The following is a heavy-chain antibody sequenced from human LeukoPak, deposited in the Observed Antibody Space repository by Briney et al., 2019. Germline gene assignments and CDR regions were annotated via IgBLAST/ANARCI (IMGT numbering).Heavy chain of an antibody. CDR2: MNEDGSER. V-gene: IGHV3-7*01. J-gene: IGHJ6*02. Sequence: SGGSLRLSCAASGFTFSKSWMSWVRQAPGKWLEWVANMNEDGSERDYVDSVKGRFTISRDNARKSLYLQMSSLRAEDTAVYYCATYTHWVAGDVWGQGTTITVSS. D-gene: IGHD3-16*01. CDR1: GFTFSKSW. CDR3: ATYTHWVAGDV.